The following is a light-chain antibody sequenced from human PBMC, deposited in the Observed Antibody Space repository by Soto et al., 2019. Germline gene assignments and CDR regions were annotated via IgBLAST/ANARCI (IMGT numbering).Light chain of an antibody. CDR1: QSVSSN. CDR3: QQYDNWPPLT. CDR2: GAS. V-gene: IGKV3-15*01. Sequence: EIVMTQSPATLSLSPGEXATLSCRASQSVSSNSAWYQQKPGQAPRLLIYGASTRATGVPARFSGSGSGTEFTLTISTLQSEAFAVYYCQQYDNWPPLTFGGGTKVDIK. J-gene: IGKJ4*01.